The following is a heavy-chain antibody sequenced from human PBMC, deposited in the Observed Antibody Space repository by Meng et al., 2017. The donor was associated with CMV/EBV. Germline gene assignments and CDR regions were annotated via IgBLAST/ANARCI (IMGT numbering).Heavy chain of an antibody. CDR1: GFTFSSYE. J-gene: IGHJ6*02. Sequence: GESLKISCAASGFTFSSYEMNWVRQAPGKGLEWVSYISSSGSTTYYADSVKGRFTISRDNSKNTLYLQMNSLRAEDTAVYYCAKDLGDIVVVPAAQPLGGMDVWGQGTTVTVSS. V-gene: IGHV3-48*03. D-gene: IGHD2-2*01. CDR2: ISSSGSTT. CDR3: AKDLGDIVVVPAAQPLGGMDV.